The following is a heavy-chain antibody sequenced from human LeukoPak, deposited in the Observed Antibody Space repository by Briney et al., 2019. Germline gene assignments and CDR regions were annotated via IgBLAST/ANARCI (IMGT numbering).Heavy chain of an antibody. J-gene: IGHJ4*02. Sequence: GGSLRLSCAASGFTFSSYAVHWVRQAPGKGLEWVAVISYDGSNKYYADSVKGRFTISRDNSKNTLYLQMNSLRAEDTAVYYCARDRRHSSGWYAYWGQGTLVTVSS. CDR1: GFTFSSYA. CDR3: ARDRRHSSGWYAY. D-gene: IGHD6-19*01. V-gene: IGHV3-30*04. CDR2: ISYDGSNK.